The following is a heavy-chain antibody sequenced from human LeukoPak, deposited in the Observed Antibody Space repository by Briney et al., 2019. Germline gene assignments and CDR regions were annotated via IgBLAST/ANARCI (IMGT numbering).Heavy chain of an antibody. CDR2: ISGSGSTI. Sequence: AGGSLRLSCAASGFTFSSYEMNWVRQAPGKGLEWVSYISGSGSTIYYADSVKGRFTISRDNAKNSLYLQMNSLRAEDTAVYYCAINQYYYDSSGYYYFDYWGQGTLVTVSS. J-gene: IGHJ4*02. CDR1: GFTFSSYE. D-gene: IGHD3-22*01. CDR3: AINQYYYDSSGYYYFDY. V-gene: IGHV3-48*03.